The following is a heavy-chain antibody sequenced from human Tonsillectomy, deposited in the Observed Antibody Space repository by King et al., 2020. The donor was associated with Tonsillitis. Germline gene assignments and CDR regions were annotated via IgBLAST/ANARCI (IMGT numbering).Heavy chain of an antibody. CDR3: ARERSETLDS. CDR2: KNTYTGKT. Sequence: LVQSGAEVKMPGASVKVSCKASGYTFINYCFSWVRQAPGQGLEWMGWKNTYTGKTEYSQDLQGRVTLTRDTSTSTAYMELRSLRYDDTAVYYCARERSETLDSWGQGTLVTVSS. J-gene: IGHJ5*01. CDR1: GYTFINYC. V-gene: IGHV1-18*01.